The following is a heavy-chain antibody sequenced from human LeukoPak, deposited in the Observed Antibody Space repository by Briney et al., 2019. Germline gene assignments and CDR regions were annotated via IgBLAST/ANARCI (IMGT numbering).Heavy chain of an antibody. CDR1: GGSISSGGYY. CDR2: IYYSGST. CDR3: AREGSDNWFDP. Sequence: ASETLSLTCTVSGGSISSGGYYWSWIRQLPGKGLEWIGYIYYSGSTYYNPSLKSRVTISVDTSKNQFSLKLSSVTAADTAVYYCAREGSDNWFDPWGQGTLVTVSS. J-gene: IGHJ5*02. V-gene: IGHV4-31*03.